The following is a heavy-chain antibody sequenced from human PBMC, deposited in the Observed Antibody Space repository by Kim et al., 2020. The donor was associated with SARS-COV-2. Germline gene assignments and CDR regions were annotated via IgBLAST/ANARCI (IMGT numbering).Heavy chain of an antibody. D-gene: IGHD5-18*01. Sequence: GGSLRLSCAASGFTFTTYAMSWVRQAPGKGLEWVSTISGSGASTYYADSVKGRFTISRDNSKNTLYLQMISLGAEDTAIYYCAKDMEYTYGYPYYYGMDVWGQGTTVAVSS. J-gene: IGHJ6*02. CDR3: AKDMEYTYGYPYYYGMDV. V-gene: IGHV3-23*01. CDR1: GFTFTTYA. CDR2: ISGSGAST.